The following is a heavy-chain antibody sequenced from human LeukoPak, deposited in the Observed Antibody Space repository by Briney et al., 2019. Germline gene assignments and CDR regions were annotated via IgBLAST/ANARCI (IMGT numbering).Heavy chain of an antibody. CDR1: GGSISSSSYY. V-gene: IGHV4-39*07. D-gene: IGHD6-19*01. CDR2: IYYSGST. Sequence: SETLSLTCTVSGGSISSSSYYWGWIRQPPGRGLEWIGSIYYSGSTYYNPSLKSRVTISVDTSKNQFSLKLSSVTAADTAVYYCARGGDSSGWYALFDYWGQGTLVTVSS. CDR3: ARGGDSSGWYALFDY. J-gene: IGHJ4*02.